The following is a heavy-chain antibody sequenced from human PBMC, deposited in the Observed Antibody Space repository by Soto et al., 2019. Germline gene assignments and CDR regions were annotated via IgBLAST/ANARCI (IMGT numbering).Heavy chain of an antibody. Sequence: GASVKVSCKASGGTFSSYAISWVRQAPGQGLEWMGGIIPIFGTANYAQKFQGRVTITADESTSTAYMELSSLRSEDTAMYYCARVAPGYCSSTSCYDSYYYYGMDVWGQGTTVTVSS. J-gene: IGHJ6*02. CDR1: GGTFSSYA. D-gene: IGHD2-2*01. CDR2: IIPIFGTA. V-gene: IGHV1-69*13. CDR3: ARVAPGYCSSTSCYDSYYYYGMDV.